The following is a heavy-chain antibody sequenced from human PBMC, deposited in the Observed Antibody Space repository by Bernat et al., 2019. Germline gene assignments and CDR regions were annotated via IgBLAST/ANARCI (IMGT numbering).Heavy chain of an antibody. V-gene: IGHV3-7*04. CDR1: GFTFSNYW. D-gene: IGHD6-19*01. CDR3: AREGRYSSGDY. CDR2: IKQDGSEK. Sequence: EVQLVESGGGLVQPGGSLRLFCAASGFTFSNYWMSWVRQAPGKGLEWVANIKQDGSEKYYVDSVKGRFTISRDNAKNSLYLQMDSLRAEDTAVYYCAREGRYSSGDYWGQGTLVTVSS. J-gene: IGHJ4*02.